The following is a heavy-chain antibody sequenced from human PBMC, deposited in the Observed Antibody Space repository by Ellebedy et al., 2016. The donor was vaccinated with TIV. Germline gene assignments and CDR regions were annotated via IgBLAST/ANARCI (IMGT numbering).Heavy chain of an antibody. CDR3: ARGHYYDSSGYDDAFDI. CDR2: ISGSGSST. J-gene: IGHJ3*02. Sequence: GGSLRLSCAASGFTFSSYAMSWVRQAPGKGLEWVSAISGSGSSTDYADSVKGRFTISKDNSKNTLYLQMNGLRAGDTAVYYCARGHYYDSSGYDDAFDIWGQGTMVTVSS. D-gene: IGHD3-22*01. V-gene: IGHV3-23*01. CDR1: GFTFSSYA.